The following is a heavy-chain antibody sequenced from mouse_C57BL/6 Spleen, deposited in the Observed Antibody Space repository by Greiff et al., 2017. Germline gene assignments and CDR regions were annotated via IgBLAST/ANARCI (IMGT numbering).Heavy chain of an antibody. CDR1: GYAFSSSW. V-gene: IGHV1-82*01. J-gene: IGHJ4*01. Sequence: VQLQQSGPELVKPGASVKISCKASGYAFSSSWMNWVKQRPGKGLEWIGRMYPGDGDTNYNGKFKGQATLTADKSSSTAYMQLSSLTSEDSAVYFCARNAMDYWGQGTSVTVSS. CDR2: MYPGDGDT. CDR3: ARNAMDY.